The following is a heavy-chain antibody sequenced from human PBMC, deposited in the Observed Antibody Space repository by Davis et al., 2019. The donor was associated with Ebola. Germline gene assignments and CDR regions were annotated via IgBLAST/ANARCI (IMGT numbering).Heavy chain of an antibody. CDR1: GYTFTSYG. J-gene: IGHJ3*02. V-gene: IGHV1-18*01. CDR3: ARGTRTLDI. Sequence: ASVKVSCKASGYTFTSYGISWVRQAPGQGLEWMGWISAYNGNTNYAQKFQARVSMTRDTSISTAYMELNSLRSEDTAVYYCARGTRTLDIWGQGTMLTVSS. CDR2: ISAYNGNT. D-gene: IGHD3/OR15-3a*01.